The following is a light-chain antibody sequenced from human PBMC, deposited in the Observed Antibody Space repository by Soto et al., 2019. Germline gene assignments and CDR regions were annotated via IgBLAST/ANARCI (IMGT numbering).Light chain of an antibody. CDR1: SSDVGSYNH. Sequence: QSALTQPASVSGSPGQSITISCTGTSSDVGSYNHVSWYQQYLAKSPKLMIFEVNNRPSGVSDRFSGSKSGNTASLTISGLQPEDEGDYYCSSYTSSSALVFGTGTQVTVL. CDR3: SSYTSSSALV. J-gene: IGLJ1*01. V-gene: IGLV2-14*01. CDR2: EVN.